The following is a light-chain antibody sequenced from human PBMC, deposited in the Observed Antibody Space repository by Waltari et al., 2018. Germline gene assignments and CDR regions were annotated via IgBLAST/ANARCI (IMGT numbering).Light chain of an antibody. CDR2: DAS. J-gene: IGKJ4*01. V-gene: IGKV3-11*01. CDR1: QSVSTY. CDR3: QQRTNWQLT. Sequence: EVVFTHSPPTLSFSPVSRATLSCRASQSVSTYLAWYQHKPGQAHRLLIYDASNRATGIPARFSGSGSGTDFTLTIRSLEPEDFAVYYCQQRTNWQLTFGGGTKVEIK.